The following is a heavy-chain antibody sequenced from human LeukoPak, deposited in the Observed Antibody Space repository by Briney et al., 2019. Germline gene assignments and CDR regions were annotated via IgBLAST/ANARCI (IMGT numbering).Heavy chain of an antibody. CDR3: AKNRYYASGSSYGNAFDI. J-gene: IGHJ3*02. Sequence: GGSLRLSCAAPGFTFSSYAMGWVRQAPGKGLEWVSAISGGGGSTYYADSVKGRFTISRDNSKNTLYLQMNSLRAEDTAVYYCAKNRYYASGSSYGNAFDIWGQGTMVTVSS. CDR1: GFTFSSYA. D-gene: IGHD3-10*01. V-gene: IGHV3-23*01. CDR2: ISGGGGST.